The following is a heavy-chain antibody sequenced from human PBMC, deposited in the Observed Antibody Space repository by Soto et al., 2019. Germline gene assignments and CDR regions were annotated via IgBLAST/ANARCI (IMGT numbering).Heavy chain of an antibody. Sequence: SVKASCKASGGTFSSYAINWVRQLPGQGLEWMGGIMPIIGTANYAQKFQGRVTITADESTSTAYMELSSLRSEDTAVYYCARGGYSSSYRLDYWGQGTLVTVSS. D-gene: IGHD6-6*01. J-gene: IGHJ4*02. CDR1: GGTFSSYA. CDR2: IMPIIGTA. CDR3: ARGGYSSSYRLDY. V-gene: IGHV1-69*13.